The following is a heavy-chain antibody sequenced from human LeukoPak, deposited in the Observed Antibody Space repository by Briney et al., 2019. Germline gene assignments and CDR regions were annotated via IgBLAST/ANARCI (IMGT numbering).Heavy chain of an antibody. D-gene: IGHD6-6*01. CDR2: IKQDGSEK. V-gene: IGHV3-7*01. Sequence: GGSLRLSCAASGFTFSSYWMSWVRQAPGKGLEWVANIKQDGSEKYYVDSVKGRFTISRDNAKNSLYLQMNSLRAEDTAVYYCARDSKYSSSLNFDPWGQGTLVTVSS. CDR3: ARDSKYSSSLNFDP. J-gene: IGHJ5*02. CDR1: GFTFSSYW.